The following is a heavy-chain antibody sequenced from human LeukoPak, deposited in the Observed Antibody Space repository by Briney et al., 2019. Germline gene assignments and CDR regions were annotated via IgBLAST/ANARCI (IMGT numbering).Heavy chain of an antibody. CDR3: ARGSRFSSWLIHY. D-gene: IGHD6-13*01. V-gene: IGHV4-31*03. J-gene: IGHJ4*02. CDR2: IYYSGST. CDR1: GGSISSGGYY. Sequence: PSETLSLTCTVSGGSISSGGYYWSWIRQHPGKGLEWIGYIYYSGSTYYNPSLKSRVTVSIDTSKNQFSLKLSSVTAADTALYYCARGSRFSSWLIHYWGQGTLVTVSS.